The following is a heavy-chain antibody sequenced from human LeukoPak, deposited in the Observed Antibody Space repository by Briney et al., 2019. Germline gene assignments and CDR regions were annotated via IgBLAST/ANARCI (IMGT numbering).Heavy chain of an antibody. CDR2: IYHSGST. J-gene: IGHJ4*02. CDR3: ARDQVYSSSLDY. CDR1: GGSISSGGYY. V-gene: IGHV4-30-2*01. D-gene: IGHD6-6*01. Sequence: SQTLSLTCTVSGGSISSGGYYWSWIRQPPGKGLEWIGYIYHSGSTYYNPSLKSRVTISVDRSKNQFSLKLSSVTAADTAVYYCARDQVYSSSLDYWGQGTLVTVSS.